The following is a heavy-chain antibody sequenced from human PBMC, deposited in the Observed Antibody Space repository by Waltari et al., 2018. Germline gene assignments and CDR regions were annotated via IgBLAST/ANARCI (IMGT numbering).Heavy chain of an antibody. V-gene: IGHV1-46*01. Sequence: QVQLVQSGAEVTKPGAAVKVSCKASGYTFTSYYMHWVRQAPGQGLEWMGIINPSGGSTSYAQKFQGRVTMTRDTSTSTVYMELSSLRSEDTAVYYCARFSAAAGTTVDPWGQGTLVTVSS. J-gene: IGHJ5*02. CDR3: ARFSAAAGTTVDP. CDR1: GYTFTSYY. D-gene: IGHD6-13*01. CDR2: INPSGGST.